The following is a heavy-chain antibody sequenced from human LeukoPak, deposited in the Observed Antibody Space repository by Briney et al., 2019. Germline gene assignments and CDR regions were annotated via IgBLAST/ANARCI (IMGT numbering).Heavy chain of an antibody. D-gene: IGHD3-22*01. CDR1: GFSFTYG. CDR3: AKDSHSGFFDY. CDR2: IGGGDGRT. J-gene: IGHJ4*02. Sequence: GGSLRLSCAASGFSFTYGMSWVRQAPGKGLEWVSGIGGGDGRTYYADSLKGRFTISRDISKTTLYLQINGLTPDDTAVYYCAKDSHSGFFDYWGQGTLVTVSS. V-gene: IGHV3-23*01.